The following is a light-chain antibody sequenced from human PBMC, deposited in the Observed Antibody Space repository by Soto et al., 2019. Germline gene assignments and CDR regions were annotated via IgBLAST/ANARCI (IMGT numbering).Light chain of an antibody. Sequence: EFVLTHSPGTLSLSPWERATLYVRDSQSVSNNYLAWYQQKPGQAPRLLIYGASNRATGIPDRFSGSESGTDFTLTISRLEPEDFVVYYCQKYGSSPFNFGQGTRLEIK. J-gene: IGKJ5*01. CDR1: QSVSNNY. CDR3: QKYGSSPFN. V-gene: IGKV3-20*01. CDR2: GAS.